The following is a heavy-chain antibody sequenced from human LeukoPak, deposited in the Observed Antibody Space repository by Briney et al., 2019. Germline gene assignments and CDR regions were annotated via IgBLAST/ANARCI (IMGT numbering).Heavy chain of an antibody. J-gene: IGHJ5*02. D-gene: IGHD2-21*02. Sequence: ASVKVSCKASGYTFTSYYMHWVRQAPGQGLERMGIINPSGGSTSYAQKFQGRVTMTRDTSTSTVYMELSSLRSEDTAVYYCARRGCGGDCYDWFDPWGQGTLVTVSS. V-gene: IGHV1-46*01. CDR2: INPSGGST. CDR1: GYTFTSYY. CDR3: ARRGCGGDCYDWFDP.